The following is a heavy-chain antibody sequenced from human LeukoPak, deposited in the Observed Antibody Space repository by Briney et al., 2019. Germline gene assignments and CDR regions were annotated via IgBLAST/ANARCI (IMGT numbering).Heavy chain of an antibody. CDR1: GGSINSYY. Sequence: SETLSLTRTVSGGSINSYYWSWIRQPAGKGLEWIGRINTSGSTNYNASLKSRVSMSVDTSKNQFSLKLSSVTAADTAVFYCARENSGSYREFDYWGQGTLVTVSS. V-gene: IGHV4-4*07. CDR2: INTSGST. CDR3: ARENSGSYREFDY. D-gene: IGHD1-26*01. J-gene: IGHJ4*02.